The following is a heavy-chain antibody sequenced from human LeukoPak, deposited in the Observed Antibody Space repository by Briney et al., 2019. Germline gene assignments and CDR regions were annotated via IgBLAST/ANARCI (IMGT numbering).Heavy chain of an antibody. Sequence: GGSLRLSCAASGFTFSSYAMHWVRQAPGKGLEWVSYISSSGSTIYYADSVKGRFTISRDNAKNSLYLQMNSLRAEDTAVYYCARSWKLATATPPGKVWGQGTLVTVSS. CDR2: ISSSGSTI. CDR1: GFTFSSYA. D-gene: IGHD6-13*01. CDR3: ARSWKLATATPPGKV. J-gene: IGHJ4*02. V-gene: IGHV3-48*04.